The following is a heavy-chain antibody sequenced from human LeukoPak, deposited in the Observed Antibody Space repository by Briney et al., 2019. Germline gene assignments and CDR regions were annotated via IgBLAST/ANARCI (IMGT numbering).Heavy chain of an antibody. Sequence: SETLSPTCTVSGGSISSSSYYWGWIRQPPGKGLEWIGSIYYSGSTYYNPSLKSRVTISVDTSKNQFSLKLSSVTAADTAVYYCARLPGPYFDWLLLSDAAFDIWGQGTMVTVSS. D-gene: IGHD3-9*01. CDR3: ARLPGPYFDWLLLSDAAFDI. V-gene: IGHV4-39*01. CDR1: GGSISSSSYY. CDR2: IYYSGST. J-gene: IGHJ3*02.